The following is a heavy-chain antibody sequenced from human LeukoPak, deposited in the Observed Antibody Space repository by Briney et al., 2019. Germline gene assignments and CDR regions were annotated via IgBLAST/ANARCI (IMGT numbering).Heavy chain of an antibody. J-gene: IGHJ4*02. V-gene: IGHV3-30-3*01. CDR3: AKESQLSYGGTFYIDY. CDR1: GFTFSSYA. Sequence: GGSLRLSCAASGFTFSSYAMHWVRQAPGKGLEWVAVISYDGSNKYYADSVKGRFTISRDSSKNILYLELNSLRAEDTAVYYCAKESQLSYGGTFYIDYWGQGTLVTVSS. D-gene: IGHD1-26*01. CDR2: ISYDGSNK.